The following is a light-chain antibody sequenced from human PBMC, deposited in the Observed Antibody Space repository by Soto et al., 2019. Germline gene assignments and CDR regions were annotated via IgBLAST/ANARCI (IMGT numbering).Light chain of an antibody. V-gene: IGKV1-13*02. Sequence: AIQLTQSPSSLSASVGDRLTITCRASQDISSGLAWYQQKPGRAPKLLIYDASTLVSGVPSRFSGAGSGTAFTLSISSLQPEDFATYYCQQYNSYPYTFGQGTKVDIK. J-gene: IGKJ2*01. CDR2: DAS. CDR3: QQYNSYPYT. CDR1: QDISSG.